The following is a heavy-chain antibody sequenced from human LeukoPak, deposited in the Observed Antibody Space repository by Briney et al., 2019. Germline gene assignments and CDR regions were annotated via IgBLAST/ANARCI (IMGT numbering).Heavy chain of an antibody. Sequence: SETLSLTCTVSGGSISSGGYYWSWIRQPPGKGLEWIGYIYHSGSTYYNPSLKSRVTISVDRSKNQFSLKLSSVTAADTAVYYCARALGNWGSFDYWGQGTLVTVSS. V-gene: IGHV4-30-2*01. CDR3: ARALGNWGSFDY. CDR2: IYHSGST. CDR1: GGSISSGGYY. D-gene: IGHD7-27*01. J-gene: IGHJ4*02.